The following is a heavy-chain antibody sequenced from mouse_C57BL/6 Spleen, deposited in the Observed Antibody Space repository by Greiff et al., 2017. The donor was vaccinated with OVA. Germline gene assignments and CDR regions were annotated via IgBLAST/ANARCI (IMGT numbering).Heavy chain of an antibody. J-gene: IGHJ2*01. CDR3: ARKDYGSSYYFDY. V-gene: IGHV1-50*01. D-gene: IGHD1-1*01. CDR2: IDPSDSYT. Sequence: VQLQQPGAELVKPGASVKLSCKASGYTFTSYWMQWVKQRPGQGLEWIGEIDPSDSYTNYNQKFKGKATLTVDTSSSTAYMELSSLTSEDSAVYYCARKDYGSSYYFDYWGQGTTLTVSS. CDR1: GYTFTSYW.